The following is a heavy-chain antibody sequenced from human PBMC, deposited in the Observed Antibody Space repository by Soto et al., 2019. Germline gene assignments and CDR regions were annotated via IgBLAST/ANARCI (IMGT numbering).Heavy chain of an antibody. D-gene: IGHD3-3*01. CDR2: IRSKANSYAT. CDR3: TFSALTIFGVVDYYYYGMDV. CDR1: GFTFSGSA. V-gene: IGHV3-73*02. Sequence: EVQLVESGGGLVQPGGSLKLSCAASGFTFSGSAMHWVRQASGKGLEWVGRIRSKANSYATAYAASVKGRFTISRDDSKNTAYLQMNSLKTEDTAVYYCTFSALTIFGVVDYYYYGMDVWGQGTTVTVSS. J-gene: IGHJ6*02.